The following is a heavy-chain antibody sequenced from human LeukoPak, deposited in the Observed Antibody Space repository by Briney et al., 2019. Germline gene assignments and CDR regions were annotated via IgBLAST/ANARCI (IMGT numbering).Heavy chain of an antibody. J-gene: IGHJ3*02. Sequence: GGSLRLSCAASGFTFGSYVMSWVRQAPGKGLEWVANIKQDGSEKYYVDSVKGRFTISRDNAKNSLYLQMNSLRAEDTAVYYCARDLGYSSSWTDAFDIWGQGTMVTVSS. CDR3: ARDLGYSSSWTDAFDI. D-gene: IGHD6-13*01. CDR2: IKQDGSEK. CDR1: GFTFGSYV. V-gene: IGHV3-7*01.